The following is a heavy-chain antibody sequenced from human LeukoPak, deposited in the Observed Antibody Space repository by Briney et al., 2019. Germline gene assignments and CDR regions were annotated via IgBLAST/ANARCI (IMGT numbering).Heavy chain of an antibody. J-gene: IGHJ5*02. V-gene: IGHV1-69*02. Sequence: SVKVSCKASGGTFISYTISWVRQAPGQGLEWMGRIIPILGIANYVQKFMCGVTITADKSTSTAYLELSSLRSEDTAVYYCARRPTLGYCSGGSCYSYWFDPWGQGTLVTVSS. D-gene: IGHD2-15*01. CDR3: ARRPTLGYCSGGSCYSYWFDP. CDR2: IIPILGIA. CDR1: GGTFISYT.